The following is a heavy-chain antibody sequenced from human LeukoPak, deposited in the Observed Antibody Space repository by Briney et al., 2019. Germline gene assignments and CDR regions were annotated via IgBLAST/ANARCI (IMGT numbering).Heavy chain of an antibody. D-gene: IGHD3-16*01. J-gene: IGHJ4*02. CDR2: IYYSGST. V-gene: IGHV4-59*08. Sequence: PSETLSLTCTVSGGSISSYYWSWIRQPPGKGLEWIGYIYYSGSTNYNPSLKSRVTISVDTSKNQFSLKLSSVTAADTAVYYCARLRIRSGHFDYWGQGTLVTVSS. CDR3: ARLRIRSGHFDY. CDR1: GGSISSYY.